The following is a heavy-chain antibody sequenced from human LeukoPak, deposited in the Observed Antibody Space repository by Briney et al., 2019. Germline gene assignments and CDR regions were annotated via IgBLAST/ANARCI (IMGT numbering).Heavy chain of an antibody. Sequence: PSETLSLTCTVSGGSISSYYWGWIRQTPGKGLEWIGNIFYSGGTYYSPSLTSRVTISLDTSRNQFSPRLNSVTAADTAVYYCAKSNGYGLVDIWGQGTIVTVSS. CDR2: IFYSGGT. D-gene: IGHD3-10*01. J-gene: IGHJ3*02. CDR3: AKSNGYGLVDI. V-gene: IGHV4-59*04. CDR1: GGSISSYY.